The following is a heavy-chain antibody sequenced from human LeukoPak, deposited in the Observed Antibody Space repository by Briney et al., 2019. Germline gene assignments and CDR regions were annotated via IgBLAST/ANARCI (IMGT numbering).Heavy chain of an antibody. J-gene: IGHJ4*02. CDR1: GGTFISYA. Sequence: ASVKVSCKASGGTFISYAISWVRQAPGQGLEWMGGIIPIFGTANYAQKFQGRVTITADESTSTAYMELSSLRSEGTAVYYCARDHPGGDYFDYWGQGTLVTVSS. CDR2: IIPIFGTA. CDR3: ARDHPGGDYFDY. D-gene: IGHD4-23*01. V-gene: IGHV1-69*13.